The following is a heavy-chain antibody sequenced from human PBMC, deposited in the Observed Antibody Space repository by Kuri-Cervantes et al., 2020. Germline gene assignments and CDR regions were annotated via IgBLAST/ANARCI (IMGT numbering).Heavy chain of an antibody. CDR2: VYYSGST. D-gene: IGHD6-13*01. V-gene: IGHV4-39*07. Sequence: GSLRLSCSVSGGSISSSTYYWGWIRQPPGKGLDWIGTVYYSGSTYYNPSLKSRVTISVDTSKNQFSLKLRSVTAADTAVYYCARGEQLHCFDYWGQGTLVTVSS. J-gene: IGHJ4*02. CDR3: ARGEQLHCFDY. CDR1: GGSISSSTYY.